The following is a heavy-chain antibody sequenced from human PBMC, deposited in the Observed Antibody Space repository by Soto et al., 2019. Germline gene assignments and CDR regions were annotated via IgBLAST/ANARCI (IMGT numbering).Heavy chain of an antibody. D-gene: IGHD3-3*01. V-gene: IGHV1-8*01. CDR1: GYTFTSYD. CDR3: ARPLGQVGFWSGYSDYYSYGMDV. CDR2: MNPNSGNT. J-gene: IGHJ6*02. Sequence: ASVKVSCKASGYTFTSYDINWVRQATGQGLEWMGWMNPNSGNTGYAQKFQGRVTMTRNTSISTAYMELSSLRSEDTAVYYCARPLGQVGFWSGYSDYYSYGMDVWGQGTTVTVS.